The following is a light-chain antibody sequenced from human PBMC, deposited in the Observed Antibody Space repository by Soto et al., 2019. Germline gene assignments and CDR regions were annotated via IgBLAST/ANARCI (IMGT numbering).Light chain of an antibody. CDR3: QQCDSRPLT. Sequence: QMPLSPSERSASVGNSVTISCKASQDISNSLTWYQQKPGKAPKLLIYDASNLETGVPSRFSGSGSGTDFTLTISSLQPEDIALYYCQQCDSRPLTFGQGTKVEIK. CDR2: DAS. J-gene: IGKJ4*01. V-gene: IGKV1-33*01. CDR1: QDISNS.